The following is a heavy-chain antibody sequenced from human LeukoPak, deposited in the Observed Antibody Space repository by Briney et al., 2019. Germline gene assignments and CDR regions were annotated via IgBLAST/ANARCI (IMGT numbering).Heavy chain of an antibody. CDR3: AKGLGYYDSGETYYYGMDV. Sequence: GRSLRLSCAASGFTFSTHGMHWGRQAPGTGLEWVAVISYDGDNKYADSVKGRFTISRDNSKNTLFLQMNSLRPEDTAVYYCAKGLGYYDSGETYYYGMDVWGQGTTVTVSS. D-gene: IGHD3-10*01. CDR1: GFTFSTHG. V-gene: IGHV3-30*18. J-gene: IGHJ6*02. CDR2: ISYDGDNK.